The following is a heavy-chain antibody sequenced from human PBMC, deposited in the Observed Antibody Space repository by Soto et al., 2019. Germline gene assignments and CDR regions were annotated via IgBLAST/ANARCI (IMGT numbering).Heavy chain of an antibody. J-gene: IGHJ4*02. CDR2: INHSGST. Sequence: QVQLQQWGAGLLKPSETLSLTCAVYGGSFSGYYWSWIRQPPGKGLEWIGEINHSGSTNYNPSLRSRVTISVDTSKNQFSLKLSSVTAADTAVYYCASTYSSSSLFDYWGQGTLVTASS. V-gene: IGHV4-34*01. CDR3: ASTYSSSSLFDY. D-gene: IGHD6-6*01. CDR1: GGSFSGYY.